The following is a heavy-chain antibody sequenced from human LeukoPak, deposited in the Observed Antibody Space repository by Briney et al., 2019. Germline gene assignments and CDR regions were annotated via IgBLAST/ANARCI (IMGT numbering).Heavy chain of an antibody. D-gene: IGHD3/OR15-3a*01. J-gene: IGHJ4*02. CDR2: IYPGDPDT. CDR1: GYSFTSYW. V-gene: IGHV5-51*01. Sequence: GESLKISCKGSGYSFTSYWIGWVRQMPGKGLEWMGIIYPGDPDTRYSPSFQGQVTISADKSISTAYLQWSSLEASDTAMYYCARRSLKTSALWTDYFDYWGQGTLVTVSS. CDR3: ARRSLKTSALWTDYFDY.